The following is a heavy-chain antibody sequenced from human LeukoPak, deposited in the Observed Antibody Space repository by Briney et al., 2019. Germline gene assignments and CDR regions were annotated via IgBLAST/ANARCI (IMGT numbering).Heavy chain of an antibody. D-gene: IGHD2-15*01. J-gene: IGHJ4*02. CDR3: LAATVFDY. Sequence: SETLSLTCAVYGGSFSGYYWSWIRQPPGKGLEWIGEINHSGSTNYNPSLKSRVTISVDTSKNQFSLKLSSVTAADTGVLEVLAATVFDYWGQGTLVTVSS. CDR2: INHSGST. V-gene: IGHV4-34*01. CDR1: GGSFSGYY.